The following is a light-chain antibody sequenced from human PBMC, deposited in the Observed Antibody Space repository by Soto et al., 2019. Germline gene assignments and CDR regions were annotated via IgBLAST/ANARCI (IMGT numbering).Light chain of an antibody. CDR2: EVS. Sequence: QSALTQPPSVSGSPGQSVTISCTGTSSDVGSYNRVSWYQQPPGTAPKLMIYEVSNRPSGVPDRFSGSKSGNTASLTISGLQAEDGADYCCCSYTSSTRVFGAGTKLTVL. CDR3: CSYTSSTRV. V-gene: IGLV2-18*02. CDR1: SSDVGSYNR. J-gene: IGLJ2*01.